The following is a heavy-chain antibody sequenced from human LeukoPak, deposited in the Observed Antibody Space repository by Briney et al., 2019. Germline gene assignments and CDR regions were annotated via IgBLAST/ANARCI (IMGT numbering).Heavy chain of an antibody. CDR2: ISSGSSSI. D-gene: IGHD3-9*01. J-gene: IGHJ4*02. CDR1: GFTFSSCS. CDR3: ARGRATGRSGGDY. Sequence: PGGSLRLPCAASGFTFSSCSMNWVRQAPGKGLEWVSYISSGSSSIYYADSVKGRFTISRDNAENSLYLQMNSLRDEDTAVYYCARGRATGRSGGDYWGQGTLVTVSS. V-gene: IGHV3-48*02.